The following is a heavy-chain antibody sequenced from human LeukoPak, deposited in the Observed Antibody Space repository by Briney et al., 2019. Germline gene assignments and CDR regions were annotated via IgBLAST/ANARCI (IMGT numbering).Heavy chain of an antibody. CDR3: AREDSEAFDY. CDR2: ISYDGSNK. Sequence: GGSLRLSCVASGFTFSSYAMHWVRQAPGKGLEWVAVISYDGSNKYYADSVKGRFTISRDNSKNTLYLQMNSLRAEDTAVYYCAREDSEAFDYWGQGTLVTVSS. D-gene: IGHD1-26*01. CDR1: GFTFSSYA. J-gene: IGHJ4*02. V-gene: IGHV3-30-3*01.